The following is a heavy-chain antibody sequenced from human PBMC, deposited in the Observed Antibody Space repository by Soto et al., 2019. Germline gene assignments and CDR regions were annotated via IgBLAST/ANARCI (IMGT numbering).Heavy chain of an antibody. CDR3: ARVEARGWRPYYMGV. CDR1: GFTFSSYS. CDR2: ISSSSSTI. V-gene: IGHV3-48*01. Sequence: GGSLRLSCAASGFTFSSYSMNWVRQAPGKGLEWVSYISSSSSTIYYADSVKGRFTISRDNAKNSLYLQMNSLRAEDTAVYYCARVEARGWRPYYMGVWGKGTTVTVSS. J-gene: IGHJ6*03. D-gene: IGHD6-19*01.